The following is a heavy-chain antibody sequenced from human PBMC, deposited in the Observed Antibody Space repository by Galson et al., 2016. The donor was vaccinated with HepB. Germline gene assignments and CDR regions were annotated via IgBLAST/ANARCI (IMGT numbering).Heavy chain of an antibody. D-gene: IGHD1-7*01. Sequence: LRLSCAASGFIFRTYGMHWVRQAPGKGLEWVAVISYDGSNQYYVDSVKGRFTISRDNSKNTLYLQMNSLRTEDTAVYYCARRRGTGTIDYWGQGTLVTVSS. CDR2: ISYDGSNQ. CDR1: GFIFRTYG. J-gene: IGHJ4*02. V-gene: IGHV3-30*03. CDR3: ARRRGTGTIDY.